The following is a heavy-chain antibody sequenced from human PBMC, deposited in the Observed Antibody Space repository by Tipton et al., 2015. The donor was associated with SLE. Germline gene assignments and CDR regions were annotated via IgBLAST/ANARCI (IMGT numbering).Heavy chain of an antibody. CDR1: GYRFADYY. V-gene: IGHV5-51*03. J-gene: IGHJ6*02. CDR3: ARLLPPCYYGLDV. CDR2: IYPVDSDA. Sequence: VQLVQSGAEVKKPGESLKMSCKGFGYRFADYYIGWVRQVPGKGLEWMGLIYPVDSDATYSPSFQGQVTMSVDKSINTAYLQWRSLKASDTAVYYCARLLPPCYYGLDVWGQGTTVTV.